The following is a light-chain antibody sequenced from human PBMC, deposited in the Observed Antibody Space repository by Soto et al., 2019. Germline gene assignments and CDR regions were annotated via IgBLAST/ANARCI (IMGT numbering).Light chain of an antibody. CDR2: GAS. J-gene: IGKJ1*01. CDR3: QQYGSSGA. V-gene: IGKV3-20*01. Sequence: EIVLTQSPGTLSLSEGERVTLSCGASLTVSDNYLAWYQQKPGQAPRLLIYGASNRATGIPDRFSGSGSGTDFTLTISRLEPEDFAVYYCQQYGSSGAFGQGTKVDI. CDR1: LTVSDNY.